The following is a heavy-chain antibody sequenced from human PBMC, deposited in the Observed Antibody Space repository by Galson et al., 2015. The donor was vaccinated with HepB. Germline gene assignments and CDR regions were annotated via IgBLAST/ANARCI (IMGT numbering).Heavy chain of an antibody. J-gene: IGHJ5*02. V-gene: IGHV4-4*07. CDR2: IYTSGST. CDR3: AGSGSYYSGAWFDP. D-gene: IGHD1-26*01. Sequence: SETLSLTCTVSGGSISSYYWSWIRQPAGKGLEWIGRIYTSGSTNYNPSLKSRVTMSVGTSKNQFSLKLSSVTAADTAVYYCAGSGSYYSGAWFDPWGQGTLVTVSS. CDR1: GGSISSYY.